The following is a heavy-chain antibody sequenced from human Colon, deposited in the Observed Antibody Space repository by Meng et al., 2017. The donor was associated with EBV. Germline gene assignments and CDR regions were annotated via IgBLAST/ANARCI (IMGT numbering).Heavy chain of an antibody. CDR1: GGSISSGDYD. D-gene: IGHD4-17*01. CDR3: ARDRKHYGERGWFDP. V-gene: IGHV4-30-4*01. Sequence: PQEPGPGPGPPSQTLSATLTVSGGSISSGDYDWRWIRQPPGKGLGWIGYIYYSGSTYSNASLKSRVTISIDRSKNQFSLKLSSVTAADTAVYYCARDRKHYGERGWFDPWGQGTLVTVSS. J-gene: IGHJ5*02. CDR2: IYYSGST.